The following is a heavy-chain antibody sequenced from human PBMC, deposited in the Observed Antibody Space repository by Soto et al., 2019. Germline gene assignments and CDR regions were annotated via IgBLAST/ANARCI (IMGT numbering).Heavy chain of an antibody. J-gene: IGHJ4*02. D-gene: IGHD3-22*01. Sequence: PGGSLRLSCAASGFTFSDYYMSWIRQAPGKGLEWVSYISSSSSYTNYADSVKGRFTISRDNAKNSLYLQMNSLRAEDTAVYYCARSYDSSGLDYWGQGTLVTVSS. CDR3: ARSYDSSGLDY. CDR2: ISSSSSYT. V-gene: IGHV3-11*06. CDR1: GFTFSDYY.